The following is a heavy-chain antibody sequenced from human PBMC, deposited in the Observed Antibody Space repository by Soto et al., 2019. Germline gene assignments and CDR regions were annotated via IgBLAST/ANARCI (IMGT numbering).Heavy chain of an antibody. V-gene: IGHV4-59*08. CDR1: GGSISSYY. CDR2: IYYSGST. CDR3: ASGVGGEAFDI. D-gene: IGHD2-15*01. J-gene: IGHJ3*02. Sequence: QVQLQESGPGLVKPSETLSLTCTVSGGSISSYYWSWIRQPPGKGLEWIGYIYYSGSTNYNPSLKSRVTISVDTSKNQFSLKLSSVTAADTAVYYCASGVGGEAFDIWGQGTMVTVSS.